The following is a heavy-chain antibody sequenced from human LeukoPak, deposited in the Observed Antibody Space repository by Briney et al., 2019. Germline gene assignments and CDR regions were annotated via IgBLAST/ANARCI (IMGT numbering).Heavy chain of an antibody. V-gene: IGHV3-21*04. Sequence: KPGGSLRLSCAASGLPFSSYRMNWVRQAPGKGLEWVSSISISSRYIYYADSVKGPFTISSGNAKNSLYLQVNSLNPDDTGVVYCARGGSSIYYWGEGTLVTVSS. CDR1: GLPFSSYR. CDR2: ISISSRYI. CDR3: ARGGSSIYY. J-gene: IGHJ4*02. D-gene: IGHD3-3*01.